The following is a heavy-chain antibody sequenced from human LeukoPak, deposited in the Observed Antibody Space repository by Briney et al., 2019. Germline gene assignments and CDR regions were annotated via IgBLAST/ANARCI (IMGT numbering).Heavy chain of an antibody. CDR1: GFTFSRYS. CDR2: IGNSSYI. J-gene: IGHJ4*02. V-gene: IGHV3-21*01. D-gene: IGHD3-10*01. Sequence: GGSLRLSCAASGFTFSRYSINWVRQAPGKGLEWVSCIGNSSYIYYADSVKGRFTISRDNAKNSLYLQMDNLRAEDTAVYYCVRVWFGELPLDYWGQGTLVTVSS. CDR3: VRVWFGELPLDY.